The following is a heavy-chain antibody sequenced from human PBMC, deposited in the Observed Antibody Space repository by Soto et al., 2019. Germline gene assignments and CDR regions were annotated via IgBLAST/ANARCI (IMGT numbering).Heavy chain of an antibody. D-gene: IGHD3-10*01. CDR2: ISYDGRNT. J-gene: IGHJ4*02. V-gene: IGHV3-30*03. Sequence: QVQLVESGGGVVQPGRSLRLSCAASGFPFTTYGMHWVREGPGKGLEWVAVISYDGRNTYYADSVKGRFTISRDNSKNTLYLQMNRLRPEDPALYYCVGGQYYFDYRGQGTLVTVSS. CDR3: VGGQYYFDY. CDR1: GFPFTTYG.